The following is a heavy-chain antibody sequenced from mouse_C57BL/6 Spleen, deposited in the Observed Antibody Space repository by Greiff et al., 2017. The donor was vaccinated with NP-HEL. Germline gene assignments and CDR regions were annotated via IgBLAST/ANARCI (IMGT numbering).Heavy chain of an antibody. CDR2: ISDGGSYT. CDR1: GFTFSSYA. D-gene: IGHD2-3*01. Sequence: EVKVEESGGGLVKPGGSLKLSCAASGFTFSSYAMSWVRQTPEKRLEWVATISDGGSYTYYPDNVKGRFTISRDNAKNNLYLQMSHLKSEDTAMYYCARETYDGYPFAYWGQGTLVTVSA. CDR3: ARETYDGYPFAY. V-gene: IGHV5-4*01. J-gene: IGHJ3*01.